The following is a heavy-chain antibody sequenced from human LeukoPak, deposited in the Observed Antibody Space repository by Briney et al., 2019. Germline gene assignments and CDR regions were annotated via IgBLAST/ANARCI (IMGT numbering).Heavy chain of an antibody. CDR3: ARDLPSGYSIDY. CDR2: INGHSDAI. D-gene: IGHD2-15*01. Sequence: PGGSLRLSCAASGFTFDTYSMNWVRQAPGKGLEWVSYINGHSDAIYYADSAKGRFTISRDNAKNSLYLQMNSLRAEGTAVYYCARDLPSGYSIDYWGQGTLVTVSS. J-gene: IGHJ4*02. V-gene: IGHV3-48*01. CDR1: GFTFDTYS.